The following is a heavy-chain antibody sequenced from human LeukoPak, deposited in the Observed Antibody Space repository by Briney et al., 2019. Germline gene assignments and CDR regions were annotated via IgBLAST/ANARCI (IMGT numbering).Heavy chain of an antibody. J-gene: IGHJ4*02. CDR2: IYYSGST. D-gene: IGHD4-23*01. Sequence: SETLSLTCTVSGGSISSSSYYWGWIRQPPGKGLEWIGSIYYSGSTYYNPSLKSRVTISVDTSKNQFSLKLSSVTAADTAVYYCASKSQGSDYGGNSGYWGQGTLVTVSS. CDR1: GGSISSSSYY. V-gene: IGHV4-39*01. CDR3: ASKSQGSDYGGNSGY.